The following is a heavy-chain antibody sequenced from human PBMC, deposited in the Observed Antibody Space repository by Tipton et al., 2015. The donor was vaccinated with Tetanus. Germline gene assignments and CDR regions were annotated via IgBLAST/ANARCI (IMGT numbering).Heavy chain of an antibody. D-gene: IGHD3-9*01. CDR1: GFTFSSYG. CDR3: ASQDVLRYFDWLPHAFDI. J-gene: IGHJ3*02. CDR2: ISGSGGST. Sequence: SGFTFSSYGMHWVRQAPGKGLEWVSAISGSGGSTYYADSVKGRFTISRDNSKNTLYLQMNSLRAEDTAVYYCASQDVLRYFDWLPHAFDIWGQGTMVTVSS. V-gene: IGHV3-23*01.